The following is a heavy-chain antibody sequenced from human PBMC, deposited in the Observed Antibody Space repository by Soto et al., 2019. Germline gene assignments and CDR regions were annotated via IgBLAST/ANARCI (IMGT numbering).Heavy chain of an antibody. CDR1: GISVSTSA. CDR2: IVVASGAT. CDR3: ATHDSND. Sequence: ASVKVSCKASGISVSTSALQWVRQARGQSLEWIGWIVVASGATNYAQKFQGRVTITWDMPTSTAFMDLNSLKSEDTALYYCATHDSNDWGQGTQVTVSS. V-gene: IGHV1-58*01. J-gene: IGHJ4*02. D-gene: IGHD4-4*01.